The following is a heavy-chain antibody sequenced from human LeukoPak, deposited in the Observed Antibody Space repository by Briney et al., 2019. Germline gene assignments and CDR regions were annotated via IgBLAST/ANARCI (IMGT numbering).Heavy chain of an antibody. CDR2: ISYDGSNK. CDR3: ARDYDSSGTYMDV. CDR1: GFTFSDYY. Sequence: GGSLRLSCAASGFTFSDYYMSWIRQAPGKGLEWVAVISYDGSNKYYADSVKGRFTISRDNSKNTLYLQMNSLRAEDTAVYYCARDYDSSGTYMDVWGKGTTVTVSS. J-gene: IGHJ6*03. D-gene: IGHD3-22*01. V-gene: IGHV3-30*03.